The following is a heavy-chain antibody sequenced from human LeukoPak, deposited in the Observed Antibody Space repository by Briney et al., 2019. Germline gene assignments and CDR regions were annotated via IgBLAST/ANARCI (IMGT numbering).Heavy chain of an antibody. V-gene: IGHV3-20*04. Sequence: GGSLRLSCAASGFTFDDYGMSWVRQAPGKGLEWVSGINWNGGNTGYADSVKGRFTISRDNVKNSLYLQMNSLRAEDTAMYYCARDREGFGESYFDYWGQGTLVTVSS. D-gene: IGHD3-10*01. CDR2: INWNGGNT. J-gene: IGHJ4*02. CDR3: ARDREGFGESYFDY. CDR1: GFTFDDYG.